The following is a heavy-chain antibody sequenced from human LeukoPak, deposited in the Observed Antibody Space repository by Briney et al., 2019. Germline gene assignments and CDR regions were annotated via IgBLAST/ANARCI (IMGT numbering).Heavy chain of an antibody. CDR1: GYTFTSYY. V-gene: IGHV1-46*01. Sequence: GASVKVSCTASGYTFTSYYMHWVRQAPGQGLEWMGIINPSGGSTSYAQRFQGRVTITRDTSTSTVYMELSSLRSEDTAVYYWARSVAAAGIGVDYWGQGTLVTVSA. CDR2: INPSGGST. CDR3: ARSVAAAGIGVDY. D-gene: IGHD6-13*01. J-gene: IGHJ4*02.